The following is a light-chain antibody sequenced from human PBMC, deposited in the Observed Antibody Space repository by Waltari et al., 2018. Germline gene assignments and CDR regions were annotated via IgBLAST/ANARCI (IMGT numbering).Light chain of an antibody. CDR3: QQYNAYSRA. CDR2: KAS. CDR1: QAIGNW. V-gene: IGKV1-5*03. J-gene: IGKJ1*01. Sequence: DFQITQSPSTLSASVGDRVTITCRASQAIGNWLAWYQQKPGRAPKLLIDKASFLQSGVPSRFSGGGSGTEFTLTISGLQPDDFATYYCQQYNAYSRAFGQGTKVEIK.